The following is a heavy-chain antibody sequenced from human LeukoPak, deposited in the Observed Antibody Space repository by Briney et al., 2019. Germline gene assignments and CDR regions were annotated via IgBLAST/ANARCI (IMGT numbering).Heavy chain of an antibody. CDR3: ARGPKNSGYDWTTDY. Sequence: ASVKVSCKASGYTFTSYYMHWVRQAPGQGLEWMGIINPSGGSTSYAQKFQGRVTMTRDMSTSTVYMELSSLRSEDTAVYYCARGPKNSGYDWTTDYWGQGTLVTVSS. V-gene: IGHV1-46*01. D-gene: IGHD5-12*01. CDR1: GYTFTSYY. J-gene: IGHJ4*02. CDR2: INPSGGST.